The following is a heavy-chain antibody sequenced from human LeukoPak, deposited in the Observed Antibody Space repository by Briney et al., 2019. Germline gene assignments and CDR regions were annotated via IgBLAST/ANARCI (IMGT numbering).Heavy chain of an antibody. CDR2: INSGSSHI. Sequence: GGSLRLSCAVSGFTFSSYSMNWVRQAPGKGLEWVSSINSGSSHIYYADSVKGRFTISRDNAKNSLYLQMNNLKSEDTAVYYCARHVASGGSGVDYWGQGTLVTVSS. D-gene: IGHD3-10*01. J-gene: IGHJ4*02. CDR3: ARHVASGGSGVDY. CDR1: GFTFSSYS. V-gene: IGHV3-21*04.